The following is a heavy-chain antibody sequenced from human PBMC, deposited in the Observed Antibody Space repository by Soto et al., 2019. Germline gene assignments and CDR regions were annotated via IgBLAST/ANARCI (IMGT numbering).Heavy chain of an antibody. Sequence: LSLTCTVSGGSINNYYLSWIRQSPGKGLEWIGYIYYSGTTNYNPSLKSRVTISIDRSENQFSLKVSSVTAADTAVYFCTRATYYRYYFDVWGHGTLVTVSS. CDR2: IYYSGTT. V-gene: IGHV4-59*01. CDR1: GGSINNYY. D-gene: IGHD3-10*01. CDR3: TRATYYRYYFDV. J-gene: IGHJ4*01.